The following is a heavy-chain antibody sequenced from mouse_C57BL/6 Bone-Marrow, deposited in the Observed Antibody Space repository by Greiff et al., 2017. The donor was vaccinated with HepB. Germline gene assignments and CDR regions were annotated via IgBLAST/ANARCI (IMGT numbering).Heavy chain of an antibody. CDR3: TRVVYDGYYNYFDY. CDR2: ISSGGDYI. D-gene: IGHD2-3*01. J-gene: IGHJ2*01. V-gene: IGHV5-9-1*02. Sequence: DVQLQESGEGLVKPGGSLKLSCAASGFTFSSYAMSWVRQTPEKRLEWVAYISSGGDYIYYSDTVKGRFTISRDNARNTLYLQMSSLKSEDTAMYYCTRVVYDGYYNYFDYWGQGTTLTVST. CDR1: GFTFSSYA.